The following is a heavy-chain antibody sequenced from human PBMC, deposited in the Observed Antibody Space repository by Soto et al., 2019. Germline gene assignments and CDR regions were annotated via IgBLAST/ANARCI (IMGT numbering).Heavy chain of an antibody. CDR1: GGTFNSYT. D-gene: IGHD6-19*01. J-gene: IGHJ5*02. Sequence: ASVKVSCKASGGTFNSYTLSWVRQAPGQGFEWLGRFIPVLGVTNYAQKFQGRVILAADKSTSTAYMELNNLTSDDTAVYYCARPSSGWENWFDPWGQGTLVTVSS. CDR2: FIPVLGVT. V-gene: IGHV1-69*02. CDR3: ARPSSGWENWFDP.